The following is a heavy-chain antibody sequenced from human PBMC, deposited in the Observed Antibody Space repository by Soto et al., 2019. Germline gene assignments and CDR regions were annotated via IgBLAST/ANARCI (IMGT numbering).Heavy chain of an antibody. CDR2: IYYSGST. Sequence: SETLSLTCTVSGGSISSYYWSWIRQPPGKGLEWIGYIYYSGSTNYNPSLKSRVTISVDTSKNQFSLKLSSVTAADTAVYYCAREEVTYSSSWYGARLGWFDPWGQGTLVTVS. V-gene: IGHV4-59*01. J-gene: IGHJ5*02. D-gene: IGHD6-13*01. CDR3: AREEVTYSSSWYGARLGWFDP. CDR1: GGSISSYY.